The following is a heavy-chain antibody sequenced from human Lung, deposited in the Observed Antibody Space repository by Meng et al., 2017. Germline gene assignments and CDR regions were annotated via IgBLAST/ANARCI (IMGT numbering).Heavy chain of an antibody. V-gene: IGHV4-39*01. CDR3: VRSSAWVRTGFDP. CDR1: GGSISTSGYY. D-gene: IGHD6-19*01. J-gene: IGHJ5*02. Sequence: QSPLQESGPGPGKPSEALSLTCSVSGGSISTSGYYWGWIRQPPGKGLEWIGSIGHSGFTYYTPSLKSRVAVSLDTSKSQFSLMLTSVTAADTAVYYCVRSSAWVRTGFDPWGQGTLVTVSS. CDR2: IGHSGFT.